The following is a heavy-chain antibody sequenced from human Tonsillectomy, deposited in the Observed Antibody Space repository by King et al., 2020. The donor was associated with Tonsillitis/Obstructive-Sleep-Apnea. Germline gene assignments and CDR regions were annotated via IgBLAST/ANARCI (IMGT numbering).Heavy chain of an antibody. J-gene: IGHJ4*02. Sequence: VQLQQWGAGLLKPSETLSLTCAVYGGSFSAYYWSWIRQSPGKGLEWIGEINHSGSTKYNPSLKSRVIISLDTSKSQFSLKLSSVTAADTAVYYCARGDLLTGYYASTDFDYWGQGTLVTVSS. V-gene: IGHV4-34*01. D-gene: IGHD3-9*01. CDR2: INHSGST. CDR1: GGSFSAYY. CDR3: ARGDLLTGYYASTDFDY.